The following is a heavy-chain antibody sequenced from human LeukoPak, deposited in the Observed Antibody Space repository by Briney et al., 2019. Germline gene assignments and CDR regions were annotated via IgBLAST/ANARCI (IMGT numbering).Heavy chain of an antibody. D-gene: IGHD6-6*01. J-gene: IGHJ4*02. Sequence: ASVKVSCKASGGTFSSYAISWVRQAPGQGLEWMGWRSIYNGNTDYKLQGRVTMTTDTSTSTAYMEVRSLRSDDTAVYYCARGGPFPSGSSSREYYLDYWGQGTLVTVST. CDR3: ARGGPFPSGSSSREYYLDY. V-gene: IGHV1-18*01. CDR2: RSIYNGNT. CDR1: GGTFSSYA.